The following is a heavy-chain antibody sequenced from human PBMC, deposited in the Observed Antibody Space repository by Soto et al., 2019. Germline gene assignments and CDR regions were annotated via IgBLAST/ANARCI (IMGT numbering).Heavy chain of an antibody. Sequence: GGSLRLSCADSGFSFSAYTMNWVRQAPGKGLEWVSSISSNSDYMYYADSVKGRGTISRDNAKNSLYLQMNSMTAEDTAVYYCARDHMVRGEFSFSSAMDVWGLGTTVTVSS. CDR1: GFSFSAYT. CDR2: ISSNSDYM. CDR3: ARDHMVRGEFSFSSAMDV. D-gene: IGHD3-10*01. V-gene: IGHV3-21*06. J-gene: IGHJ6*02.